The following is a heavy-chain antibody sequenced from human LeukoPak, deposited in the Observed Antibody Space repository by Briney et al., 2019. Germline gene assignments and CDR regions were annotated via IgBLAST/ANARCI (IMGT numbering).Heavy chain of an antibody. CDR1: GFTFSSYW. CDR2: IKQDGSEK. CDR3: ARGGRITGTIRQWFDY. Sequence: GGSLRLSCAASGFTFSSYWMNWVRQAPGKGLEWVANIKQDGSEKYYVDSVKGRFTISRDNAKNSLYLQMNSLRAEDTAVYYCARGGRITGTIRQWFDYWGQGTLVTVSS. D-gene: IGHD1-7*01. V-gene: IGHV3-7*01. J-gene: IGHJ4*02.